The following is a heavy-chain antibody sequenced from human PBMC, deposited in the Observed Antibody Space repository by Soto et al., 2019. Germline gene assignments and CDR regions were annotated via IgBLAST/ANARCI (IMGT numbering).Heavy chain of an antibody. CDR3: ARDRYSYYDFWSGSLPYYYFGMDV. V-gene: IGHV3-21*01. CDR2: ISSSSSYI. CDR1: GFTFSSYS. Sequence: PGGSLRLSCAASGFTFSSYSMNWVRQAPGKGLEWVSSISSSSSYIYYADSVKGRFTISRDNAKNSLYLQMNSLRAEDTAVYYCARDRYSYYDFWSGSLPYYYFGMDVWGQGTMVT. D-gene: IGHD3-3*01. J-gene: IGHJ6*02.